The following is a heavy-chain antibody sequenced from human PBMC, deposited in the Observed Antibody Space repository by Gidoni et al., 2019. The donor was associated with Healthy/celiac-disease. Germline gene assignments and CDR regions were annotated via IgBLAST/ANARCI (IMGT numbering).Heavy chain of an antibody. Sequence: EVQLVESGGGLVQPGRSLRLSCAASGFTFDDYAMHWVRQAPGKGLEWVSGISWNSGSIGYADSVKGRFTISRDNAKNSLYLQMNSLRAEDTALYYCAKDRSQAYSKQLVAYAFDIWGQGTMVTVSS. CDR3: AKDRSQAYSKQLVAYAFDI. V-gene: IGHV3-9*01. D-gene: IGHD6-6*01. CDR1: GFTFDDYA. J-gene: IGHJ3*02. CDR2: ISWNSGSI.